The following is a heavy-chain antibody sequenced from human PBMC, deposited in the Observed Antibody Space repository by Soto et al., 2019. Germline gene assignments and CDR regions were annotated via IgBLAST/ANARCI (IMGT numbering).Heavy chain of an antibody. D-gene: IGHD3-22*01. V-gene: IGHV4-59*08. Sequence: SETLSLTCTVSGGSISSYYWSWIRQPPGKGLEWIGYIYYSGSTNYNPSLKSRVTISVDTSKNQFSLKLSSVTAADTAVYYCARQSYDSSGYVSDWGQGTLVTVSS. J-gene: IGHJ4*02. CDR3: ARQSYDSSGYVSD. CDR2: IYYSGST. CDR1: GGSISSYY.